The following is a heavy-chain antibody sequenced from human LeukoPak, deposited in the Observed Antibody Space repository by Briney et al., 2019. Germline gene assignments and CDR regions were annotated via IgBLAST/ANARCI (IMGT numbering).Heavy chain of an antibody. CDR2: ISSSSSYI. CDR1: GFTFSSYS. Sequence: VGSLRLSCAASGFTFSSYSMNWVRQAPGKGLGWVSSISSSSSYIYYADSVKGRFTISRDNAKNSLYLQMNSLRAEDTAVYYCARQVGYCSSTSCVGLIGYWGQGTLVTVSS. D-gene: IGHD2-2*03. CDR3: ARQVGYCSSTSCVGLIGY. V-gene: IGHV3-21*01. J-gene: IGHJ4*02.